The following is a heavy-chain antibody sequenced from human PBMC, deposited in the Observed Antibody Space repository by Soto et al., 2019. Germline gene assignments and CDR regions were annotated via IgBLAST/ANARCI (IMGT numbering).Heavy chain of an antibody. V-gene: IGHV4-59*01. J-gene: IGHJ6*03. CDR2: IYYSGST. D-gene: IGHD3-3*01. CDR1: GGSISSYY. Sequence: SETLSLTCTVSGGSISSYYWSWIRQPPGKGLEWIGYIYYSGSTNYNPSLKSRVTISVDTSKNQFSLKLSSVTAADTAVYYCARDRVVECVFWSGDHDYYYYLEVWCTENTVNISS. CDR3: ARDRVVECVFWSGDHDYYYYLEV.